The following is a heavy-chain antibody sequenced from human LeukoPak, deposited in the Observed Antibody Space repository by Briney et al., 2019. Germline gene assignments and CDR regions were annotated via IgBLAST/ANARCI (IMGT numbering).Heavy chain of an antibody. Sequence: GGSLRLSCAASGFTFSTYAMSWVRQAPGKGLEWVSAISGGGATSYYADSVGGRFTISRDNFKNTLYLQMNSLRAEDTAVYYCAKDGSSGIAATADAFDIWGQGTMVTVSS. J-gene: IGHJ3*02. CDR1: GFTFSTYA. D-gene: IGHD6-13*01. CDR2: ISGGGATS. V-gene: IGHV3-23*01. CDR3: AKDGSSGIAATADAFDI.